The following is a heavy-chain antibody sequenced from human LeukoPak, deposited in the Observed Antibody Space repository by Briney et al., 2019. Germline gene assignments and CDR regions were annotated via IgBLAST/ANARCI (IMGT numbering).Heavy chain of an antibody. CDR2: IKPDGSEK. D-gene: IGHD3-3*01. CDR1: GLTLSNYW. CDR3: ARDASAYY. Sequence: GGSLRLSCVAPGLTLSNYWMSWVRQAPGKGLEWVATIKPDGSEKYYVDSVKGRFTISRDNAKRSLYLQMDSLRAEDTAVYYCARDASAYYWGQGTLVTVSS. V-gene: IGHV3-7*01. J-gene: IGHJ4*02.